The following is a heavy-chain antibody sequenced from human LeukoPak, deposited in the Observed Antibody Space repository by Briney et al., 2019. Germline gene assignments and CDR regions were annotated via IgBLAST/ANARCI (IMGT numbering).Heavy chain of an antibody. CDR3: AGDFGYGDYFFDD. D-gene: IGHD4-17*01. CDR1: GGSISSYY. J-gene: IGHJ4*02. CDR2: LHTSGST. Sequence: SETLSLTCTVSGGSISSYYWSWIRQPAGEGLEWIGRLHTSGSTHYNPSLKSRVTMSVDTSKNQFSLKLSSVTAADTAVYYCAGDFGYGDYFFDDWGQGTLVTVSS. V-gene: IGHV4-4*07.